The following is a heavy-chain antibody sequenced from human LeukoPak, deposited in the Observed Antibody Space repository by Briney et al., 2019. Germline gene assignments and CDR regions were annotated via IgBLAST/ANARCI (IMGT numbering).Heavy chain of an antibody. CDR1: GYSFSNYW. CDR2: IYPGDYET. V-gene: IGHV5-51*01. CDR3: AIPPGYCGNDCSFDH. J-gene: IGHJ4*02. Sequence: GESLKISCEGSGYSFSNYWIGWVRQMPGKGLEWMGIIYPGDYETRYSPSFQGLVTISVDKSISTAYLQWSSLKASDTAMYYCAIPPGYCGNDCSFDHWGQGTLVTVSS. D-gene: IGHD2-21*02.